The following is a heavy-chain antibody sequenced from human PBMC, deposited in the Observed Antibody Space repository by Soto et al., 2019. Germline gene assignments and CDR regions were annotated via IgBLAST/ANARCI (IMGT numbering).Heavy chain of an antibody. J-gene: IGHJ4*02. CDR3: AQDKGVRGATYLRY. CDR1: GFAFSSFA. Sequence: EVQLLESGGGLVQPVGSLRLSCAASGFAFSSFALNWVRQAPGKGLDWVSVISDSGATTYYSDSVKGRFTISRDNSKNMLYLEMNSLRANDTAIYYCAQDKGVRGATYLRYWGPGTLVTVSS. D-gene: IGHD3-10*01. V-gene: IGHV3-23*01. CDR2: ISDSGATT.